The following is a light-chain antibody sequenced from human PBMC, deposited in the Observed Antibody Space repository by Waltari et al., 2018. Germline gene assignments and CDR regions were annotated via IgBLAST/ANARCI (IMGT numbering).Light chain of an antibody. J-gene: IGKJ4*01. CDR2: WAS. CDR1: QSVLYSSNNKNY. CDR3: QQYYSTPLT. Sequence: DIVMTQSPDSLAVSLGERATMHCKSSQSVLYSSNNKNYLACYQQKPGQPPKLLIYWASTRESGVPDRFSGSGSGTDFTLTISILQAEDVAVYYCQQYYSTPLTFGGGTKVEIK. V-gene: IGKV4-1*01.